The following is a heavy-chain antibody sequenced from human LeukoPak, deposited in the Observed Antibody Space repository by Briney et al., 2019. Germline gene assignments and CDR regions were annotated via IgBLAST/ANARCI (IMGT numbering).Heavy chain of an antibody. J-gene: IGHJ4*02. CDR1: GGSISSYY. CDR3: GGGGVTTRFDY. CDR2: IYYSGST. D-gene: IGHD2-21*02. Sequence: SETLSLTCTVSGGSISSYYWSWIRQPPGKGLEWIGYIYYSGSTNYNPSLKSRVTISVDTSKNQFSLKLSSVTAADTAGYYCGGGGVTTRFDYWGQGTLVTVSS. V-gene: IGHV4-59*01.